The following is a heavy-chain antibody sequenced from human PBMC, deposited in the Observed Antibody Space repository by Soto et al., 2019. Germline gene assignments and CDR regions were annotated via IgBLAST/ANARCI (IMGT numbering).Heavy chain of an antibody. J-gene: IGHJ1*01. CDR1: GGSISSGDYY. CDR3: ARGGHNYYDSSDDEYFQH. V-gene: IGHV4-30-4*01. CDR2: IYYSGST. D-gene: IGHD3-22*01. Sequence: SETLSLTCTVSGGSISSGDYYWSWIRQPPGKGLEWIGYIYYSGSTYYNPSLKSRVTISVDTSKNQFSLKLSSVTAADTAVYYCARGGHNYYDSSDDEYFQHWGQGTLVTVSS.